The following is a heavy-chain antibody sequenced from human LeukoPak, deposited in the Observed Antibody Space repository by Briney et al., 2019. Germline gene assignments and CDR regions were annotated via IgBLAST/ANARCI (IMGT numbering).Heavy chain of an antibody. D-gene: IGHD3-10*01. J-gene: IGHJ5*02. Sequence: ASVKVSCKASGYTFTSYDINWVRQATGQGLEWMGWMNPNSGNTGYAQKFQGRVTMTRNTSISTAYMELSSLRSEDTAVYYCAVRMVRGVIRFDPWGQGTLVTVSS. CDR1: GYTFTSYD. CDR3: AVRMVRGVIRFDP. CDR2: MNPNSGNT. V-gene: IGHV1-8*01.